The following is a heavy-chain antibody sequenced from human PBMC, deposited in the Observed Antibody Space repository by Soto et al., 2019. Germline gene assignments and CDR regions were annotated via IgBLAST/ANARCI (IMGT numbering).Heavy chain of an antibody. CDR3: SRCRSGRCYSRY. D-gene: IGHD2-15*01. Sequence: PGESLKISCKASGYSFTTYWIGWVRQMPGKGLDWMGIIYPGDSDTTYSPSFQGQVTISADKSSSTAYLQWSSLKASDTAVYYCSRCRSGRCYSRYWDQGTLGTVSS. CDR1: GYSFTTYW. CDR2: IYPGDSDT. J-gene: IGHJ4*02. V-gene: IGHV5-51*01.